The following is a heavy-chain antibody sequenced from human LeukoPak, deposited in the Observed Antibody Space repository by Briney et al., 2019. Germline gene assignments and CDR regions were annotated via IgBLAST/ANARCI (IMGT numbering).Heavy chain of an antibody. J-gene: IGHJ6*02. D-gene: IGHD2-15*01. CDR3: ATEVGNYYYYAMDV. V-gene: IGHV3-11*01. CDR2: ISSSGSTI. Sequence: PGGSLRLSCAASGFTFSDYYMSWIRQAPGKGVEWVSYISSSGSTIYYADSVKGRFTISRDNAKNSLYLEMNSLRAEDTAVYYCATEVGNYYYYAMDVWGQGTTVTVSS. CDR1: GFTFSDYY.